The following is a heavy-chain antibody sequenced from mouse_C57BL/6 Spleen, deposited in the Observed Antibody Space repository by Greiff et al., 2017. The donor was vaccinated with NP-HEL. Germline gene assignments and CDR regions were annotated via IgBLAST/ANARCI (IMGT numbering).Heavy chain of an antibody. V-gene: IGHV5-9-1*02. CDR1: GFTFSSYA. J-gene: IGHJ4*01. D-gene: IGHD1-1*01. Sequence: EVKLMESGEGLVKPGGSLKLSCAASGFTFSSYAMSWVRQTPEKRLEWVAYISSGGDYIYYADTVKGRFTISRDNARNTLYLQMSSLKSEDTAMYYCTRDRGTTVVRAMDYWGQGTSVTVSS. CDR3: TRDRGTTVVRAMDY. CDR2: ISSGGDYI.